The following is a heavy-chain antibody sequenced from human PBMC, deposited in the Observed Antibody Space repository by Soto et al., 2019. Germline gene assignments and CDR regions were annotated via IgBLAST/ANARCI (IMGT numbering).Heavy chain of an antibody. D-gene: IGHD3-3*01. CDR3: ARQNTIFGVARGFDP. CDR1: GCSFTNYW. J-gene: IGHJ5*02. CDR2: IYPGDSDT. Sequence: GESLKISCKGSGCSFTNYWIGWVRQMPGKGLEWMGIIYPGDSDTTYSPSFQGQVTISVDKSISTAYLQWDSLRASDTAMYYCARQNTIFGVARGFDPWGQGTLVTVSS. V-gene: IGHV5-51*01.